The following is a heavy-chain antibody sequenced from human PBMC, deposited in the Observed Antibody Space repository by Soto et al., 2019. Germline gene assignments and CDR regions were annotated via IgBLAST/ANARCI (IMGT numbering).Heavy chain of an antibody. Sequence: PAETQRLRNTVSLGSTVDCGCQWGFILRHPGKGLEWIGYIYYSGSTYYNPSLKSRVTISVDTSKNQFSLKLSSVTAADTAVYYCASKYNVDYDSSGYYGIDYWGQVTLVT. CDR1: LGSTVDCGCQ. CDR2: IYYSGST. J-gene: IGHJ4*02. D-gene: IGHD3-22*01. CDR3: ASKYNVDYDSSGYYGIDY. V-gene: IGHV4-31*03.